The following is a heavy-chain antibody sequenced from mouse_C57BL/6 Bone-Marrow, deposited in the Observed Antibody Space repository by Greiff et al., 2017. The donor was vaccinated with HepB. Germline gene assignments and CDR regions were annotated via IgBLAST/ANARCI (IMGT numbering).Heavy chain of an antibody. CDR3: AREGGKATRAMDY. J-gene: IGHJ4*01. D-gene: IGHD3-2*02. V-gene: IGHV1-55*01. Sequence: QVQLKQPGAELVKPGASVKLSCKASGYTFTSYWITWVKQRPGQGLEWIGDIYPGSGSTNYNEKFKSKATLTVDTSSSTAYMQLSSLTSEDSAVYYCAREGGKATRAMDYWGQGTSVTVSS. CDR1: GYTFTSYW. CDR2: IYPGSGST.